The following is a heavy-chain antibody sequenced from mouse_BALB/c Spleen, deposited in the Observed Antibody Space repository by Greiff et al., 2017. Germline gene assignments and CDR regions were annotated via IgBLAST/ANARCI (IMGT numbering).Heavy chain of an antibody. D-gene: IGHD2-1*01. CDR2: IWGDGST. CDR1: GFSLTSYG. V-gene: IGHV2-3*01. Sequence: VQLQQSGPGLVAPSQSLSITCTVSGFSLTSYGVSWVCQPPGKGLEWLGVIWGDGSTNYHSALISRLSISKDNSKSQVFLKMNSLQTDDTARYYCARVYGNYVAFAYWGQGTLVTVSA. J-gene: IGHJ3*01. CDR3: ARVYGNYVAFAY.